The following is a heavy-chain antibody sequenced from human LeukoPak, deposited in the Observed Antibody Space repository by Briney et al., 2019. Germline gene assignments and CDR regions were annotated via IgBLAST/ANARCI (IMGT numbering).Heavy chain of an antibody. CDR2: INPNSGGT. D-gene: IGHD3-10*01. CDR1: GYSFIGYE. Sequence: ASVKVSCKASGYSFIGYEMDWVRQAPGQGLEWMGRINPNSGGTNYAQKFQGRATMTRDTSISTVYMELSRLTSDDTDVYYCARDVMGSYEYWGQGTLVTVSS. J-gene: IGHJ4*02. V-gene: IGHV1-2*05. CDR3: ARDVMGSYEY.